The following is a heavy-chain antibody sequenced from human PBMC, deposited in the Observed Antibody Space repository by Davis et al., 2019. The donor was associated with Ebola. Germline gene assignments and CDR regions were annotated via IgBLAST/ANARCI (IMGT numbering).Heavy chain of an antibody. CDR3: ARADYGSGSYFNAYYYMDV. CDR2: VSYSGTT. CDR1: GGSISSHY. J-gene: IGHJ6*03. V-gene: IGHV4-59*11. Sequence: SETLSLTCTVSGGSISSHYWSWIRQPPGKALEWIGYVSYSGTTNYNPSLKSRLTMSVDTSKNQFSLNLNSVTAADTAVYYCARADYGSGSYFNAYYYMDVWGKGTTVTVSS. D-gene: IGHD3-10*01.